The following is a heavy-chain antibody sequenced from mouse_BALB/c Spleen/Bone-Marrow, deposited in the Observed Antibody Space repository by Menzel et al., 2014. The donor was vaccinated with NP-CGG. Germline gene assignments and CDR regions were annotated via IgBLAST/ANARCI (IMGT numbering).Heavy chain of an antibody. CDR2: INPSNGGT. V-gene: IGHV1S81*02. Sequence: QVHVKQSGAELVKPGASVKLSCKASGYTFTSYYMYWVKQRPGQGLEWIGEINPSNGGTNFNEKFKSKATLTVDKSSSTAYMQLSSLTSEDSAVYYCTIRKDYFDYWGQGTTLTVSS. CDR3: TIRKDYFDY. J-gene: IGHJ2*01. CDR1: GYTFTSYY.